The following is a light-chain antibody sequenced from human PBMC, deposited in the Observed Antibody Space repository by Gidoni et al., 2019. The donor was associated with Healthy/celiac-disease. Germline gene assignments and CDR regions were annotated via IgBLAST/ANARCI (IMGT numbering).Light chain of an antibody. J-gene: IGKJ3*01. CDR2: WAS. CDR1: QSVLYSSNNKNY. Sequence: DIVMTQSPDSLALSLGERATIHCKSSQSVLYSSNNKNYLTWYQQKPGQTPKVLIYWASTRESGVPDRFSGSGSGTDFTITISSMQAEDVAVYYCQQYYSTPFTFGPGTKVDIK. CDR3: QQYYSTPFT. V-gene: IGKV4-1*01.